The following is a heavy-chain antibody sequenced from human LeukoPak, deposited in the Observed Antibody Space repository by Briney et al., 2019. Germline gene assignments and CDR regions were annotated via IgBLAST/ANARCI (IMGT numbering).Heavy chain of an antibody. CDR1: GFTFSGYW. CDR2: INSDGSDM. Sequence: PGGSLRLSCTGSGFTFSGYWMHWVRQVPGKGLVWVSRINSDGSDMSYADSVKGRFTISRDNAKNTVYLQMNSQRVEDTALYYCARDSRWYNGRYYDEGIDYWGQGTLVTVSS. CDR3: ARDSRWYNGRYYDEGIDY. D-gene: IGHD1-26*01. V-gene: IGHV3-74*01. J-gene: IGHJ4*02.